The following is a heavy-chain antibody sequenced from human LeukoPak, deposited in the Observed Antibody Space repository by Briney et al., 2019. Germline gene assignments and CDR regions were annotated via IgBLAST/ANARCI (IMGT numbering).Heavy chain of an antibody. V-gene: IGHV4-59*08. CDR3: AGQWLAVEDTEDY. CDR1: GGSISSYY. D-gene: IGHD6-19*01. J-gene: IGHJ4*02. Sequence: SETLSLTCTVSGGSISSYYWSWIRQPPGKGLEWIGYIYYSGSTNYNPSLKSRVTISVYTSKNQFSLKLSSVTAADTAVYYCAGQWLAVEDTEDYWGQGTLVTVSS. CDR2: IYYSGST.